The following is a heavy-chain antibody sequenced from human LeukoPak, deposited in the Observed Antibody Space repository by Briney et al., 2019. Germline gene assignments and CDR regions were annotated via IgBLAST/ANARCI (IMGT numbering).Heavy chain of an antibody. J-gene: IGHJ4*02. CDR2: ISYDGSNK. CDR1: GFTFSSYG. V-gene: IGHV3-30*03. Sequence: GRSLRLSCAASGFTFSSYGMHWVRQAPRKGLEWVAVISYDGSNKYYADSVKGRFTISRDNSKNTLYLQMNSLRAEDTAVYYCARHNNMTYFDYWGQGTLVTVSS. CDR3: ARHNNMTYFDY. D-gene: IGHD1/OR15-1a*01.